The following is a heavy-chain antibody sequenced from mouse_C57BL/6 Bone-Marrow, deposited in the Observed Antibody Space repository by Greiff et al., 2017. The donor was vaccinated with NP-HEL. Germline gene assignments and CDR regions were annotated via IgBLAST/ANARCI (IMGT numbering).Heavy chain of an antibody. D-gene: IGHD2-5*01. CDR1: GFSFNTYA. CDR3: VRHRDYYSNWFAY. V-gene: IGHV10-1*01. J-gene: IGHJ3*01. CDR2: IRSKSNNYAT. Sequence: EVQGVESGGGLVQPKGSLKLSCAASGFSFNTYAMNWVRQAPGKGLEWVARIRSKSNNYATYYADSVKDRFTISRDDSESMLYLQMNNLKTEDTAMYYCVRHRDYYSNWFAYWGQGTLVTVSA.